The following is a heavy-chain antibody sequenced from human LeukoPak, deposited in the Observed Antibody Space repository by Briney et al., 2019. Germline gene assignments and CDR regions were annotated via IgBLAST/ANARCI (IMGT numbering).Heavy chain of an antibody. CDR3: AKDWGAPDYYGSGSYFLTLDY. CDR1: GFTFDDYA. V-gene: IGHV3-9*01. CDR2: ISWNSGSI. Sequence: GRSLRLSCAASGFTFDDYAMHWVRQAPGKGLEWVSGISWNSGSIGYADSVKGRFTISRDNAKNSLNLQMNSLRAEDTALYYCAKDWGAPDYYGSGSYFLTLDYWGQGTLVTVSS. J-gene: IGHJ4*02. D-gene: IGHD3-10*01.